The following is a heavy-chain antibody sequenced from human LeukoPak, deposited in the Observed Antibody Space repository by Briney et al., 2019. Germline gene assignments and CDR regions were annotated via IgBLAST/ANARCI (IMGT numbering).Heavy chain of an antibody. J-gene: IGHJ5*02. CDR1: GFTFSSYS. D-gene: IGHD3-22*01. Sequence: TGGSLRLSCAASGFTFSSYSMNWVRQAPGKGLEWVSSISSSSSYIYYADSVKGRFTISRDNAKNSLYLQMNSLRAEDTAVYYCARDLGQYYDTSDNWFDPWGQGTLVTVSS. V-gene: IGHV3-21*01. CDR3: ARDLGQYYDTSDNWFDP. CDR2: ISSSSSYI.